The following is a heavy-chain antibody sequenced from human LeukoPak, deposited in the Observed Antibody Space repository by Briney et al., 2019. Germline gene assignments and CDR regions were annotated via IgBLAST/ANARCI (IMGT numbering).Heavy chain of an antibody. D-gene: IGHD6-13*01. V-gene: IGHV3-30-3*01. CDR2: ISYDGSNR. J-gene: IGHJ4*02. CDR1: GFTFSSYA. CDR3: ARDMRGYSSSWYPGY. Sequence: GRSLRLSCAASGFTFSSYAMHWVRQAPGKGLEWVAVISYDGSNRYYADSVKGRFTISRDNSKNTLYLQMNSLRAEDTAVYYCARDMRGYSSSWYPGYWGQGTLVTVSS.